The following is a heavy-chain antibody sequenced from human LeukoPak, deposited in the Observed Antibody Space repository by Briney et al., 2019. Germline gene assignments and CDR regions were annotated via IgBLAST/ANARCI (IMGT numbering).Heavy chain of an antibody. V-gene: IGHV4-59*01. CDR2: VYYSGNT. J-gene: IGHJ4*02. CDR3: ASGPESYYLDY. Sequence: PSETLSLTCSVSGGSISTYYYSWIRQPPGKELEWIGYVYYSGNTNYNPSLKSRVTISLDTSKNHLSLKMTSVTVADTAMYYCASGPESYYLDYWGQGALVTVSS. CDR1: GGSISTYY.